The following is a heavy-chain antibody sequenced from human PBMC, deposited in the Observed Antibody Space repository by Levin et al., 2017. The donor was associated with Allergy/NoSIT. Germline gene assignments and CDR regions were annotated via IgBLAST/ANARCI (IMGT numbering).Heavy chain of an antibody. Sequence: PGGSLRLSCAASGFSFSSSWMHWVRQAPGKGLVWVSRITSDGSTTTYADSVKGRFTISRDNAKNTLYLQMNSLRAEDTAVYYCVRDRDYSMDVWGQGTTVTVS. CDR1: GFSFSSSW. CDR3: VRDRDYSMDV. CDR2: ITSDGSTT. J-gene: IGHJ6*02. V-gene: IGHV3-74*03.